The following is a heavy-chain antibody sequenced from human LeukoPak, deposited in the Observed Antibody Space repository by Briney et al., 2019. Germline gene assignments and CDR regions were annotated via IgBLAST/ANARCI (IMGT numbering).Heavy chain of an antibody. CDR3: AKDVTPKVACY. CDR1: GFTFSTYG. Sequence: PGGSLRLSWAASGFTFSTYGMSWVRQAPGKGLEWVSAISGGGGSTYYADSVKGRFTISRDNSKNTLYLQMNSLRAEDTAVYYCAKDVTPKVACYWGTGTLVTVSS. V-gene: IGHV3-23*01. J-gene: IGHJ4*02. CDR2: ISGGGGST.